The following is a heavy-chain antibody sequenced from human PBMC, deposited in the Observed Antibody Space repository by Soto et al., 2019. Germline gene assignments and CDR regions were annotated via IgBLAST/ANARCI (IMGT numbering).Heavy chain of an antibody. D-gene: IGHD3-22*01. CDR2: IYWNDDK. Sequence: QITLKESGPTLVKPTQPLTLTCTFSGFSLSTSGVGVGWIRQPPGKALEWLALIYWNDDKRYSPSLNSRLTITQDTSKNQVVLTVTNIEPVDTATYFCAHSPPYSYGSRGQKAGAFDIWGQGTLVTVSS. V-gene: IGHV2-5*01. CDR3: AHSPPYSYGSRGQKAGAFDI. J-gene: IGHJ3*02. CDR1: GFSLSTSGVG.